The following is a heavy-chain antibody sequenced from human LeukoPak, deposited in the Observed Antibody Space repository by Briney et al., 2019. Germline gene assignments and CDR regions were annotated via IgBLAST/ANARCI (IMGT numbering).Heavy chain of an antibody. V-gene: IGHV4-59*01. J-gene: IGHJ3*02. CDR3: ARETYYYDSSGYYHDAFDI. Sequence: SETLSLTCTVSGGSISSYYWSWIRQPPGKGLEWIGYIYYSGSTNYNPSLKSRVTISVDTSKNQFSLKLSSVTAADTAVYYCARETYYYDSSGYYHDAFDIWGQGTMVTVSS. CDR1: GGSISSYY. CDR2: IYYSGST. D-gene: IGHD3-22*01.